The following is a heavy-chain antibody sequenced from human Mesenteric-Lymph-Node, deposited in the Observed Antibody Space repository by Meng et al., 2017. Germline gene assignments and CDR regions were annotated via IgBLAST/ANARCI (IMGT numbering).Heavy chain of an antibody. CDR1: GFTFSSYA. J-gene: IGHJ3*02. V-gene: IGHV3-23*01. CDR2: ISRSAST. CDR3: ARDAFDI. Sequence: GESLKISCAASGFTFSSYAIYWVRQAPGKGLECVSAISRSASTYHADSVRGRFTISRDNSKNTLYLQMNSLRAEDTAVYYCARDAFDIWGQGTMVTVSS.